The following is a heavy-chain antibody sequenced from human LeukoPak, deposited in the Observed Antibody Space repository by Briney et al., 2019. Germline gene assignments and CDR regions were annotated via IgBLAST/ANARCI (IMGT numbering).Heavy chain of an antibody. CDR1: GFTFSSYA. CDR2: ISGSGGST. D-gene: IGHD3-22*01. CDR3: AKDSRGYYYDSSGGRYFDY. Sequence: GGSLRLSCAASGFTFSSYAMSWVRQAPGKGLEWVSAISGSGGSTYYADSVKGRFTISRDNSKNTLYLQMNSLRAEDTAVYDCAKDSRGYYYDSSGGRYFDYWGQGTLVTVSS. J-gene: IGHJ4*02. V-gene: IGHV3-23*01.